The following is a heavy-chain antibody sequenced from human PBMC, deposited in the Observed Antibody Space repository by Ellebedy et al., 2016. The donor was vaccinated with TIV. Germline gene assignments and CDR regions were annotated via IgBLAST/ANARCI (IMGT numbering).Heavy chain of an antibody. J-gene: IGHJ4*02. CDR1: GYTFTTHG. CDR3: ARGNWGEVGDY. D-gene: IGHD7-27*01. V-gene: IGHV1-18*04. CDR2: VSGYNGNT. Sequence: AASVTVSCKTSGYTFTTHGVSWVRQAPGQGLEWMGWVSGYNGNTQYAQKFQGRVTMTTDTSTTTAYMELRSRMSDGTAVYFCARGNWGEVGDYWGQGTLVTVSS.